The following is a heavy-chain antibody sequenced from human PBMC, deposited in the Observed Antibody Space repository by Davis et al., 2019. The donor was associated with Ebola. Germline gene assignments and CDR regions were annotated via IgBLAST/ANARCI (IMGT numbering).Heavy chain of an antibody. D-gene: IGHD6-19*01. Sequence: PGGSLRLSCAASGFTFSSYGMHWVRQAPGKGLEWVAFIRYDGSNKYYADSVKGRFTISRDNSKNTLYLQMNSLRAEDTAVYYCAKDRIAVAGPRLDYWGQGTLVTVSS. CDR3: AKDRIAVAGPRLDY. J-gene: IGHJ4*02. CDR2: IRYDGSNK. V-gene: IGHV3-30*02. CDR1: GFTFSSYG.